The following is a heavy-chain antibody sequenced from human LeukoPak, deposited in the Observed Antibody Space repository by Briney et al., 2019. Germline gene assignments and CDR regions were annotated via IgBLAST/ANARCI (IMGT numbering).Heavy chain of an antibody. V-gene: IGHV3-7*01. Sequence: GGSLRLSCAASGFTFSSYWINWVRQAPGKGLEWVSSITEGGSVKSYVGSLKGLFTISRDNAKSSLFMQMDSLRAEDTAVYYCARGRTCSSTSCYGEHTFSWGQGTLVTVSS. J-gene: IGHJ5*02. CDR1: GFTFSSYW. CDR3: ARGRTCSSTSCYGEHTFS. CDR2: ITEGGSVK. D-gene: IGHD2-2*01.